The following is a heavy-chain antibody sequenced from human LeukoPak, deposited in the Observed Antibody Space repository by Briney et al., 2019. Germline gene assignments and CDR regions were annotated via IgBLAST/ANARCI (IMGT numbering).Heavy chain of an antibody. D-gene: IGHD2-15*01. CDR3: ARDSCSGGSCCYYFDY. Sequence: GGSLRLSCAASGFTFSDYWMTWVRQAPGKGLEWVAVISYDGSNKYYADSVKGRFTISRDNSKNTLYLQMNSLRAEDTAVYYCARDSCSGGSCCYYFDYWGQGTLVTVSS. CDR2: ISYDGSNK. CDR1: GFTFSDYW. J-gene: IGHJ4*02. V-gene: IGHV3-30*03.